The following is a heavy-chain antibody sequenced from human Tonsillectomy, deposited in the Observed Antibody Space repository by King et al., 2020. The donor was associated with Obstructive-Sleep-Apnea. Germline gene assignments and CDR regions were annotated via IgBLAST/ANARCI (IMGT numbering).Heavy chain of an antibody. Sequence: KLPESGPGLVKPSQTLSLTCTVSGGSISIDTYYWTWIRQHPGKGLEWIGYIYYSGSTYYNPSLKSRVTISVDTSKNQFSLKLSSVTAADTAVYYCARDWAEYESLPYGYGMDVWGQGTTVTVSS. CDR1: GGSISIDTYY. V-gene: IGHV4-31*03. CDR2: IYYSGST. CDR3: ARDWAEYESLPYGYGMDV. D-gene: IGHD3-22*01. J-gene: IGHJ6*02.